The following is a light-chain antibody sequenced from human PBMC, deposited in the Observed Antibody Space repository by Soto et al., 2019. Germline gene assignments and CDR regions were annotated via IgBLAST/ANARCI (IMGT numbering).Light chain of an antibody. J-gene: IGLJ2*01. CDR3: SSYTSIRILV. Sequence: QSVLTQPASVSGSPGQSITISCTGTRSDVGGYNYVSWYQHHPGKAPKLMIYDVTNRPSGVSNRFSGSKSGNTASLTISGLQTEDEADYYCSSYTSIRILVFGGGTKLTVL. V-gene: IGLV2-14*03. CDR1: RSDVGGYNY. CDR2: DVT.